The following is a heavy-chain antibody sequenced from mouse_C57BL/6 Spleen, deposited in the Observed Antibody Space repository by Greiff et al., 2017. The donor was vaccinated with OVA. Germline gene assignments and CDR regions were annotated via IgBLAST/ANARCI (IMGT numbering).Heavy chain of an antibody. CDR1: GYTFTSYG. CDR2: IYPGNGYT. J-gene: IGHJ3*01. V-gene: IGHV1-58*01. CDR3: ARSAAYYSNYGFAY. Sequence: VQLQQSGAELVRPGSSVKMSCKTSGYTFTSYGINWVKQRPGQGLEWIGYIYPGNGYTEYNEKFKGKATLTSDTSSSTAYMQLSSLTSEDSAIYICARSAAYYSNYGFAYWGQGTLVTVSA. D-gene: IGHD2-5*01.